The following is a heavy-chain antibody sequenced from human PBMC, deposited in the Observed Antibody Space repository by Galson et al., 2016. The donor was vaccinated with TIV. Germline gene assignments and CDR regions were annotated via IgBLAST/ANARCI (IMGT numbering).Heavy chain of an antibody. V-gene: IGHV2-5*02. Sequence: PALVKPTQTLTLTCTFSGFSLTTSGVGVGWIRQPPGKALEWLAHIYWDDDERYSPSLKSRLTITKDTSNNQVVLRMTNMDPMDTATYYCVHLPNMFYYGMDVWGQGTTVTVSS. CDR2: IYWDDDE. D-gene: IGHD3-10*02. J-gene: IGHJ6*02. CDR1: GFSLTTSGVG. CDR3: VHLPNMFYYGMDV.